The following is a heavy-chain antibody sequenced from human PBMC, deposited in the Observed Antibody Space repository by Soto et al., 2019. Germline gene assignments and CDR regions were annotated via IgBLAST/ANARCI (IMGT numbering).Heavy chain of an antibody. D-gene: IGHD6-13*01. CDR3: ARYSPVAAALDY. CDR2: INPSGGST. Sequence: ASVKVSCKASGYTFTSYYMHWVRQAPGQGLEWMGIINPSGGSTSYAQKFQGRVTMTRDTSTSKVYMELSSLRSEDTAVYYCARYSPVAAALDYWGQGTLVTVSS. CDR1: GYTFTSYY. V-gene: IGHV1-46*01. J-gene: IGHJ4*02.